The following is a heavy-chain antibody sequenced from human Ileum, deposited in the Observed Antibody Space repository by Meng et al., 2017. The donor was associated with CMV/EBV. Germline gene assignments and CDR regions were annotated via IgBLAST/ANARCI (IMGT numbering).Heavy chain of an antibody. D-gene: IGHD3-10*01. CDR2: VAYDGTNT. V-gene: IGHV3-30*04. CDR1: GSDFSSHA. J-gene: IGHJ6*02. CDR3: GRNPRSGNYAYGMDD. Sequence: GGPLRFSCSAPGSDFSSHAMHWVRQAPGQGLEWMAVVAYDGTNTYHADYILGRLTVSRDDNRNTVSLQMKRVTSDDTGLYYCGRNPRSGNYAYGMDDWGQGTPVTVSS.